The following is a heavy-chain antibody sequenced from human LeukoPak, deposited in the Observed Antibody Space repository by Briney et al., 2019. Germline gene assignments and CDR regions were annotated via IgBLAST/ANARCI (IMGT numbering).Heavy chain of an antibody. CDR1: GFTFSTYS. CDR3: AREYYGGYIDY. V-gene: IGHV3-64*01. Sequence: GGSLRLSCAASGFTFSTYSMHWVRQAPGKGLESVSAISSNGGSTYYANSVRGRFTISRDNSKNTLYLQMGSLRAEDMAVYYCAREYYGGYIDYWGQGTLVTVSS. J-gene: IGHJ4*02. D-gene: IGHD2-21*01. CDR2: ISSNGGST.